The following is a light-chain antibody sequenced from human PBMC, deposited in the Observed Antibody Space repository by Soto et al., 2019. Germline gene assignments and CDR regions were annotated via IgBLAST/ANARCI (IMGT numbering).Light chain of an antibody. V-gene: IGKV3-15*01. CDR1: QSVSNN. Sequence: EIVMTQSPGTRSASPGGGDTLSFMASQSVSNNLVWYQQKPGQAPRLLMYGSSIRATGIPARFSGSGSGTEFTLTISSLQSEDFAVYYCQQHNNWPPITFGQGTRLEIK. CDR3: QQHNNWPPIT. J-gene: IGKJ5*01. CDR2: GSS.